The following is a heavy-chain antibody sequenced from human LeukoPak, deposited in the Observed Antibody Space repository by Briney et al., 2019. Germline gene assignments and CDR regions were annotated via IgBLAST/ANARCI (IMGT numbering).Heavy chain of an antibody. Sequence: ASVKVSCKASGYTFTVYYIHWVRQAPGQGLEWMGWMNPNSGGTDYAQKFQGRVTMTRDTSISTAYVELSRLRSDDTALYYCTRAPSSGPFDYWGQGTLVTVSS. CDR1: GYTFTVYY. CDR2: MNPNSGGT. J-gene: IGHJ4*02. D-gene: IGHD3-22*01. CDR3: TRAPSSGPFDY. V-gene: IGHV1-2*02.